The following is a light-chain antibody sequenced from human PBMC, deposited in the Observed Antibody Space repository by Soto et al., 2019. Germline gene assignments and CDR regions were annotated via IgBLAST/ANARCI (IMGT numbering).Light chain of an antibody. CDR2: DAS. CDR3: QQRSNWAT. Sequence: EILLTQSPATLSLSPGERATLSCRASQSVSSYLAWYQQKPGQAPRLLIYDASNRATGIPARFSGNGSGTDFTLTISSLEPEDFEVYYCQQRSNWATYGQGTKV. CDR1: QSVSSY. V-gene: IGKV3-11*01. J-gene: IGKJ1*01.